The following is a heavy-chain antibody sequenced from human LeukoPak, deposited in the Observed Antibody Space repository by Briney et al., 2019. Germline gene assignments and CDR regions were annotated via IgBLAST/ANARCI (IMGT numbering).Heavy chain of an antibody. J-gene: IGHJ4*02. CDR1: GFTFSSYA. V-gene: IGHV3-30-3*01. Sequence: PGRSLRLSCAASGFTFSSYAMHWVRQAPGKGLEWVAVISYDGSNKYYADSVKGRFTISRDNSKNTLYLQMNSLRAEDTAVYYCARASSSSSWYVHSDYWGQGTLVTVSS. CDR2: ISYDGSNK. CDR3: ARASSSSSWYVHSDY. D-gene: IGHD6-13*01.